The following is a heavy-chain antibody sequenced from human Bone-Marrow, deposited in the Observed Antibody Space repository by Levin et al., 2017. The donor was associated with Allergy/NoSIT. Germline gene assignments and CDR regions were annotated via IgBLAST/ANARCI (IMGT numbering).Heavy chain of an antibody. CDR1: GFTFEDYG. J-gene: IGHJ4*02. CDR2: INWNGGRT. CDR3: AREGLTGWFGENNFFDF. D-gene: IGHD3-10*01. V-gene: IGHV3-20*04. Sequence: SCAASGFTFEDYGMSWVRQAPGKGLEWVSGINWNGGRTGYADSVKGRFTISRDNAKSSLYLQMDSLRVEDTAFYYCAREGLTGWFGENNFFDFWGQGTLVTVSS.